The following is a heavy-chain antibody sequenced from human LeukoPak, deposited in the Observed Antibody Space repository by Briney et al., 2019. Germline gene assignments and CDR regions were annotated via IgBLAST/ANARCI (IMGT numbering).Heavy chain of an antibody. CDR3: AKGYSYGSC. CDR1: GFTFSSYA. J-gene: IGHJ4*02. CDR2: ISWNSGSI. Sequence: GGSLRLSCAASGFTFSSYAMSWVRQAPGKGLEWVSGISWNSGSIGYADSVKGRFTISRDNAKNSLYLQMNSLRAEDTALYYCAKGYSYGSCWGQGTLVTVSS. D-gene: IGHD5-18*01. V-gene: IGHV3-9*01.